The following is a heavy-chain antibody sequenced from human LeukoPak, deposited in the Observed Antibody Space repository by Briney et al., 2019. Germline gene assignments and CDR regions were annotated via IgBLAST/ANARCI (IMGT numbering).Heavy chain of an antibody. D-gene: IGHD3-9*01. CDR2: INPNTGDT. Sequence: ASVKVSFKASGYTFTGYHLHWVRQAPGQGLEWVAWINPNTGDTSSPQKFRDRVTMSRDTSMRTAYMELSTLRSDDTAVYYCARDNIFMTGTGRYSARGKYGMDVWGQGTTVTVSS. V-gene: IGHV1-2*02. CDR3: ARDNIFMTGTGRYSARGKYGMDV. J-gene: IGHJ6*02. CDR1: GYTFTGYH.